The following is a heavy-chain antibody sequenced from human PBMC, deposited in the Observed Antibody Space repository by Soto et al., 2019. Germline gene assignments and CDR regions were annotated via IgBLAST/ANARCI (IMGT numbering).Heavy chain of an antibody. Sequence: SETLSLTCAVFSGSISSSNWWSWVRQPPGKGLEWIGEIYHSGSTNYNPSLKSRVTISVDKSKNQFSLKLSSVTAADTAVYYCARVLRSWAFDIWGQGTMVTVSS. V-gene: IGHV4-4*02. CDR1: SGSISSSNW. CDR3: ARVLRSWAFDI. CDR2: IYHSGST. J-gene: IGHJ3*02.